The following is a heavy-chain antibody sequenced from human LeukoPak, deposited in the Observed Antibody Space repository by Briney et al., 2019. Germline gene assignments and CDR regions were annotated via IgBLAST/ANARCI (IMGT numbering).Heavy chain of an antibody. V-gene: IGHV5-51*01. D-gene: IGHD3-16*01. CDR2: INPGDSDP. J-gene: IGHJ4*02. CDR1: GYNFTTYW. Sequence: GESLKISCKGSGYNFTTYWIAWVRQMPGKGLEWMGIINPGDSDPRYSPSFQGQVTISVDKSVSTAYLQWNSLKASDTAMYYCARHVRAGGLGAQFDYWGQGTLVTVSS. CDR3: ARHVRAGGLGAQFDY.